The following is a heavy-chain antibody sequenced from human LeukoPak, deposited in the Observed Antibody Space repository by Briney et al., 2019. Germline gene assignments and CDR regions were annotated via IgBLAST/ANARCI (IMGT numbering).Heavy chain of an antibody. J-gene: IGHJ3*01. Sequence: PSETLSLTCNVSGVSVANGNYYWGWIRQPAGKGLEWIGRIYKSGNTYSSPSLKSRVTMSIHPSSNQFSLTLRSVTSADTAVYSCARLLDNDISGDPDTFDVWGQGTTVIVSS. CDR2: IYKSGNT. V-gene: IGHV4-61*10. D-gene: IGHD3-22*01. CDR1: GVSVANGNYY. CDR3: ARLLDNDISGDPDTFDV.